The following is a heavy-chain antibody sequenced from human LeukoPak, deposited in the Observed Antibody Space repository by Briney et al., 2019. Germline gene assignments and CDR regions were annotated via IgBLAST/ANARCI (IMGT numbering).Heavy chain of an antibody. CDR1: GGSISSSSYY. V-gene: IGHV4-39*01. J-gene: IGHJ4*02. CDR2: IYYSGST. D-gene: IGHD4-17*01. CDR3: ANNRKDYGDYVPPDY. Sequence: SETLSLTCTVSGGSISSSSYYWGWIRQPPGKGLEWIGSIYYSGSTYYNPSLKSRVTISVDTSKNQFSLKLSSVTAADTAVYYCANNRKDYGDYVPPDYWGQGTLVTVSS.